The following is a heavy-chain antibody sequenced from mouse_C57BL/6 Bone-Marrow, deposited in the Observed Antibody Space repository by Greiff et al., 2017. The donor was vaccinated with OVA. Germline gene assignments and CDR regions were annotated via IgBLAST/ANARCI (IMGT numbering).Heavy chain of an antibody. V-gene: IGHV2-2*01. J-gene: IGHJ4*01. D-gene: IGHD1-1*01. Sequence: QVQLKESGPGLVQPSQSLSITCTVSGFSLTSYGVHWVRQSPGKGLEWLGVIWSGGSTDSNAAFISRLSISKDNSKSQVFFKMNSLQADDTAIYYCARNSSYYAMDYWGQGTSVTVSS. CDR2: IWSGGST. CDR3: ARNSSYYAMDY. CDR1: GFSLTSYG.